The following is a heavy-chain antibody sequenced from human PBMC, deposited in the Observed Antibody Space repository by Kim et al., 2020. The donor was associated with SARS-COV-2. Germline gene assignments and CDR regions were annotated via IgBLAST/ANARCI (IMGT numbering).Heavy chain of an antibody. J-gene: IGHJ4*02. V-gene: IGHV1-69*01. CDR3: ARAGLEDGYNFAY. CDR1: GGTFSSYA. CDR2: IIPIFGTA. D-gene: IGHD5-12*01. Sequence: VKVSCKASGGTFSSYAISWVRQAPGQGLEWMGGIIPIFGTANYAQKFQGRVTITADESTSTAYMELSSLRSEDTAVYYCARAGLEDGYNFAYWGQGTLVTVSS.